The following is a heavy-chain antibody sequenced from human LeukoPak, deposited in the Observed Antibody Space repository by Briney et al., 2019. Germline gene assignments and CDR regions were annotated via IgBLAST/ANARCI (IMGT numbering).Heavy chain of an antibody. CDR1: GFTFSDYW. D-gene: IGHD3-16*01. J-gene: IGHJ4*02. Sequence: GGSLILSCAASGFTFSDYWMHWVRQAPGKGLVWVSIINTDTRGTYYADSVKGRFTISRDNAKNTLYLQMNSLRAEDTAVYYCARAGAYRFDYWGQGALVTVSS. V-gene: IGHV3-74*01. CDR2: INTDTRGT. CDR3: ARAGAYRFDY.